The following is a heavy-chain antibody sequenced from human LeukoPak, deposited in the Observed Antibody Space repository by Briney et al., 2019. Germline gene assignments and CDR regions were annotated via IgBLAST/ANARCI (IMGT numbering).Heavy chain of an antibody. CDR1: GFTFSNYE. V-gene: IGHV3-48*03. CDR2: ISSSSGSK. CDR3: ARAGYRFDSPNYFDF. Sequence: PGGSLRLSCAASGFTFSNYEMNWVRQAPGKGLQWVSYISSSSGSKYYADSVKGRFTISRDNAKNSLYLQMNSLRAEDTAVYYCARAGYRFDSPNYFDFWGQGTLVTVSS. J-gene: IGHJ4*02. D-gene: IGHD5-18*01.